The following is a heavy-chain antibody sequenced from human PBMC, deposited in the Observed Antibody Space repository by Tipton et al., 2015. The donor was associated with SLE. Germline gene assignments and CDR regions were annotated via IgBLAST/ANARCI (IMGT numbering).Heavy chain of an antibody. CDR2: IYYSGST. CDR3: ARDWGCSSTSCYTGWFDP. Sequence: LRLSCTVSGGSISSGGYYWSWIRQHPGKGLEWIGYIYYSGSTYYNPSLKSRVTISVDTSKNQFSLKLSSVTAADTAVYYCARDWGCSSTSCYTGWFDPWGQGALVTVSS. J-gene: IGHJ5*02. D-gene: IGHD2-2*02. V-gene: IGHV4-31*03. CDR1: GGSISSGGYY.